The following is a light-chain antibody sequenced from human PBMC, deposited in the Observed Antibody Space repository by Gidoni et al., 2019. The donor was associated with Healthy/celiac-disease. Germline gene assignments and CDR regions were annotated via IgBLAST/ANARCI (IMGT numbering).Light chain of an antibody. J-gene: IGKJ1*01. CDR3: QQSYSTPWR. CDR2: AAS. Sequence: DIRMTQSPSSLSASVGDRVTITCRASQSISSYLNWNQQKPGKAPKLLIYAASSLQSGVPSRFSGSGSGTDFTLTISSLQPEDFATYYCQQSYSTPWRFGQGTKVEIK. CDR1: QSISSY. V-gene: IGKV1-39*01.